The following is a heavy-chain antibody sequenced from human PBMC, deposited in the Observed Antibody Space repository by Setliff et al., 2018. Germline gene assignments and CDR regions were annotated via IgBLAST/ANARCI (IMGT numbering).Heavy chain of an antibody. V-gene: IGHV3-15*01. Sequence: GGSLRLSCAASGFTFSNAWMSWVRQAPGKGLEWVGRIKSKTDGGTTDYAAPVKGRFTISRDDSKNTLYLQMNSLKTEDTAVYYCTTDLGETSYYYDSSGYSPFDTWGQGTMVTVSS. J-gene: IGHJ3*02. D-gene: IGHD3-22*01. CDR1: GFTFSNAW. CDR3: TTDLGETSYYYDSSGYSPFDT. CDR2: IKSKTDGGTT.